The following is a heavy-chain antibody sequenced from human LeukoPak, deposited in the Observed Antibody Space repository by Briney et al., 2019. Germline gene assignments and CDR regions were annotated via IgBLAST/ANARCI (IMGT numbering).Heavy chain of an antibody. CDR1: GFTFSSYA. Sequence: GGSLRLSCAASGFTFSSYAMSWVRQAPGKGLEWVSAISGSGGSTYYADSVKGRFTISRDNSKNTLYLQMNSLRAEDTAVYYCAKDRGYCSGTSCYTGDFWGQGTLVTVSS. V-gene: IGHV3-23*01. CDR3: AKDRGYCSGTSCYTGDF. J-gene: IGHJ4*02. D-gene: IGHD2-2*02. CDR2: ISGSGGST.